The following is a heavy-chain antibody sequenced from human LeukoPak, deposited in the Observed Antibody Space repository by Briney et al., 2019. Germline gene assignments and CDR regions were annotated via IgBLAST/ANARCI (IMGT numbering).Heavy chain of an antibody. CDR1: GGSFSGYY. V-gene: IGHV4-34*01. J-gene: IGHJ3*02. CDR3: ARGSTGPQDAFDI. Sequence: SXXLXLTCAVYGGSFSGYYWSWIRQPPGKGLEWIGEINHSGSPNYTPSLKSRVTISVDTSNNQFSLKLSSVTAADTAVYYCARGSTGPQDAFDIWGQGTMVTVSS. CDR2: INHSGSP.